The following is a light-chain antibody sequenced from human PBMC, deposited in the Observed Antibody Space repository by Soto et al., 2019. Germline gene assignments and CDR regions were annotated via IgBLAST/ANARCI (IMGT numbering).Light chain of an antibody. V-gene: IGKV3-20*01. CDR3: QQYGSSPFT. CDR1: QSVSSSY. J-gene: IGKJ3*01. Sequence: EIVLTQSPGTLSLSPGERATLSCRASQSVSSSYLAWYQQNPGQAPRLLIYGASSRATGIPDRFSGSVSGTDFTLTISRLEPEDFAVYYCQQYGSSPFTFGPGTTLDIK. CDR2: GAS.